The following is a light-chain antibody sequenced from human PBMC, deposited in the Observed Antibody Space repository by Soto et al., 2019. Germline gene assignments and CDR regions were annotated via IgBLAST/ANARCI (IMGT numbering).Light chain of an antibody. J-gene: IGLJ2*01. CDR3: ISYTSSSPRV. Sequence: QSALTQPASVSGSPGQSITISCTGTSSDVGGYNYVSWYQQHPGKAPKLMIYDVSNRPSGVSNRLSGSKSGKTASLTIAGLHAEDEADYYCISYTSSSPRVFGGGTKVTVL. V-gene: IGLV2-14*01. CDR2: DVS. CDR1: SSDVGGYNY.